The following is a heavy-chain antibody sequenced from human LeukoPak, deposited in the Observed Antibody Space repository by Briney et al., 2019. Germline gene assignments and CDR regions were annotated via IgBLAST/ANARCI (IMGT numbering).Heavy chain of an antibody. V-gene: IGHV3-23*01. D-gene: IGHD2-21*02. J-gene: IGHJ5*02. CDR3: ARSSPLAYCGGDCYPA. CDR2: SSGSGVIT. CDR1: GFTFTSYA. Sequence: GGSLRLSCVASGFTFTSYAMSWVRQAPGRGLEWVSGSSGSGVITYHADSVKGRFTISRDNSKNTLYLQMNSLRAEDTAVYYCARSSPLAYCGGDCYPAWGQGTLVTVSS.